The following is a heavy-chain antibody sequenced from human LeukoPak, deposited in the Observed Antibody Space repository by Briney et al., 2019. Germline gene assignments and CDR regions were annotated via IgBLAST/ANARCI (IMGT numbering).Heavy chain of an antibody. CDR2: INHSGST. J-gene: IGHJ4*02. Sequence: PSETLSLTCAVYGGSFSGYYWSWIRQPPGKGLEWIGEINHSGSTNYNPSLKSRVTISVDTSKNQFSLKLSSVTAADTAVYYCARASSPNYYDSSGYFDYWGQGTLVTVSS. CDR1: GGSFSGYY. D-gene: IGHD3-22*01. CDR3: ARASSPNYYDSSGYFDY. V-gene: IGHV4-34*01.